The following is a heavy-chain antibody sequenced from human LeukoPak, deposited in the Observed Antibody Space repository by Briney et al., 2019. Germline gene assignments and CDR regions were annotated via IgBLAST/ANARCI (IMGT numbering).Heavy chain of an antibody. CDR1: GYSFTSYW. D-gene: IGHD6-13*01. CDR2: GYSGASDT. V-gene: IGHV5-51*01. CDR3: ARPRIAAAGNVYYMDV. Sequence: EESLHISCKGSGYSFTSYWIGWVRQMPGKGLDWIGIGYSGASDTRYSPSFQGQVTISADKSISTAYLQWSSLKASDTAMYYCARPRIAAAGNVYYMDVWGKGTTVTVSS. J-gene: IGHJ6*03.